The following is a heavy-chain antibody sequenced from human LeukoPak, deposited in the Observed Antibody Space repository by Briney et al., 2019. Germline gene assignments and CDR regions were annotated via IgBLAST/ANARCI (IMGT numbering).Heavy chain of an antibody. J-gene: IGHJ6*02. V-gene: IGHV3-23*01. CDR3: AAPPVYCSGGSCYPGYYYGMDV. Sequence: QTGGSLRLSCAASGFTFSSYAMSWVRQAPGKGLEWVSAISGSGGSTYYADSVKGRFTISRDNSKNTLYLQMNSLRAEDTAVYYCAAPPVYCSGGSCYPGYYYGMDVWGQGTTVTVSS. D-gene: IGHD2-15*01. CDR2: ISGSGGST. CDR1: GFTFSSYA.